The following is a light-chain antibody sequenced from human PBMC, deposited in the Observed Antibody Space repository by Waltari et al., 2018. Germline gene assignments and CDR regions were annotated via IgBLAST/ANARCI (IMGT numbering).Light chain of an antibody. J-gene: IGLJ2*01. CDR3: SSYTPSATLL. Sequence: QSALTQPPSVSGSPGQSVTISCSGTSSDVGTYNRVPGYQQPPGPAPKLSLVEVSSRPSGVPDRFSGSKSGSTASLTISGLQAEDEGDYYCSSYTPSATLLFGGGTKLTVL. CDR1: SSDVGTYNR. CDR2: EVS. V-gene: IGLV2-18*02.